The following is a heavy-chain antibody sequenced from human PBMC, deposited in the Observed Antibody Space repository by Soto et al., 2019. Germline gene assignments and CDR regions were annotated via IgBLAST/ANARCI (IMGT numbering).Heavy chain of an antibody. Sequence: GGSLRLSCAASGFTFSSYSMNWVRQAPGKGLEWLSSISSSSSYIYYADSVKGRFTISRDNAKNSLYLQMNSLRAEDTAVYYCARDERPSPMPMDVWGQGTTVTVSS. V-gene: IGHV3-21*01. CDR2: ISSSSSYI. CDR3: ARDERPSPMPMDV. J-gene: IGHJ6*02. CDR1: GFTFSSYS. D-gene: IGHD2-2*01.